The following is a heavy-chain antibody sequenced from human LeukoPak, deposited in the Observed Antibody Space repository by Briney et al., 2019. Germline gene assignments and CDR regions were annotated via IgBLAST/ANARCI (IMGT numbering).Heavy chain of an antibody. Sequence: GAPVKVSCKASGYTFTSYYMHWVRQAPGQGLEWMGIINPSGGSTSYAQKFQGRVTMTRDMSTSTVYMELSSLRSEDTAVYYCARATYCGGDCYSRWFDPWGQGTLVTVSS. CDR1: GYTFTSYY. J-gene: IGHJ5*02. CDR2: INPSGGST. D-gene: IGHD2-21*02. V-gene: IGHV1-46*01. CDR3: ARATYCGGDCYSRWFDP.